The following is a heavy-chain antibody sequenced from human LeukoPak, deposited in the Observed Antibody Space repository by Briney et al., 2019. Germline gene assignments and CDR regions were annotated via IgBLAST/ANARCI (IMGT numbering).Heavy chain of an antibody. CDR2: IIPIFGTA. CDR3: SRGHYYYDSSGYYDPTDAFDI. V-gene: IGHV1-69*05. D-gene: IGHD3-22*01. J-gene: IGHJ3*02. Sequence: SVKVSCKASGGTFSSYAISWVRQAPGQGLEGMGRIIPIFGTANYAQKFQGRVTITTDESASTAYMELSSLRSEDTAVYYCSRGHYYYDSSGYYDPTDAFDIWGQGPMVTVSS. CDR1: GGTFSSYA.